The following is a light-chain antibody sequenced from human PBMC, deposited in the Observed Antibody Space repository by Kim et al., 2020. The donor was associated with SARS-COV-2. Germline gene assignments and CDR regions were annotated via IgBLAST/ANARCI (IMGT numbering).Light chain of an antibody. V-gene: IGKV1-27*01. CDR2: ATS. CDR3: QKYNSAHWT. Sequence: EAAGNRVTNPGRASQGMTKSLAWYQQKPGKVPQLLIYATSDLQAGVPSRFSGSGSGKDFTLTISSLQPEDVATYYFQKYNSAHWTFGQRTKVDIK. CDR1: QGMTKS. J-gene: IGKJ1*01.